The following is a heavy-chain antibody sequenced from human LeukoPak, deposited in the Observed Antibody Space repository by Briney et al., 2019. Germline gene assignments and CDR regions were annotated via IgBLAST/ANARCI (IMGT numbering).Heavy chain of an antibody. J-gene: IGHJ4*02. CDR1: GYTFTSYY. CDR2: INPSGGST. Sequence: ASVKVSCKASGYTFTSYYMHWVRQAPGQGLEWMGIINPSGGSTSYAQKFQGRDTMTRDMSTSTVYMELSSLRSEDTAVYYCAREYSSSALGSWGQGTLVTVSS. D-gene: IGHD6-6*01. CDR3: AREYSSSALGS. V-gene: IGHV1-46*01.